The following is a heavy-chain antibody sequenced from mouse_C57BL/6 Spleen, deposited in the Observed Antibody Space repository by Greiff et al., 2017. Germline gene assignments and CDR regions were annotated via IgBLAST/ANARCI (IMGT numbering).Heavy chain of an antibody. J-gene: IGHJ3*01. CDR2: IDPENGDT. CDR3: TPIGWLLRRAY. Sequence: EVQRVESGAELVRPGASVKLSCTASGFNIKDDYMHWVKQRPEQGLEWIGWIDPENGDTEYASKFQGKATITADTSSNTAYLQLSSLTSEDTAVYYCTPIGWLLRRAYWGQGTLVTVSA. D-gene: IGHD2-3*01. V-gene: IGHV14-4*01. CDR1: GFNIKDDY.